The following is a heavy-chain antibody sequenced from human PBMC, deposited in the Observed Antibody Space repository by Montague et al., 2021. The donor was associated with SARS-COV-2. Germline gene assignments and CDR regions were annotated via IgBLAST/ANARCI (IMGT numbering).Heavy chain of an antibody. J-gene: IGHJ4*02. Sequence: SETRSLTCAVYRGSFHIFSWGWIRQSPEKGLEWIGEIDHRGNTNHNPSLKSRVTISVDTSKNQFSLNLTSVTAADTAIYYCARGTRVVGITPGFRYWGQGTQVAVSS. CDR1: RGSFHIFS. CDR2: IDHRGNT. V-gene: IGHV4-34*01. CDR3: ARGTRVVGITPGFRY. D-gene: IGHD2-21*01.